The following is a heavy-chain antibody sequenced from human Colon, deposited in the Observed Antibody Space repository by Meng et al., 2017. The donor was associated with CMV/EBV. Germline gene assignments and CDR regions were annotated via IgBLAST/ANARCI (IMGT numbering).Heavy chain of an antibody. J-gene: IGHJ5*02. Sequence: GESLKISCAASGFTFSLYEMNWVRQAPGKGLEWVSYISGRGDNTYYADSVKGRFTISRDNSKNTLDLQMNSLRADDTAVYYCAKGTGTRWLDPWGQGTLVTVSS. CDR1: GFTFSLYE. D-gene: IGHD1-1*01. CDR2: ISGRGDNT. CDR3: AKGTGTRWLDP. V-gene: IGHV3-23*01.